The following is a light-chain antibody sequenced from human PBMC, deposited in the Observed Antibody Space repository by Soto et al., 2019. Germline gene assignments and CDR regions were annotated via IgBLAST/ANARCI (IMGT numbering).Light chain of an antibody. V-gene: IGKV3-15*01. J-gene: IGKJ2*01. Sequence: EIVMTQSPAILSVSPGERATLSCRASHSVSTNLAWYQQKPGQAPRLLIYGASTRATGIPARFSGSGSGTEFTLTIDSLQSEDFAVYYCQQFYHWPLDPMYTFGQGTKLEI. CDR3: QQFYHWPLDPMYT. CDR2: GAS. CDR1: HSVSTN.